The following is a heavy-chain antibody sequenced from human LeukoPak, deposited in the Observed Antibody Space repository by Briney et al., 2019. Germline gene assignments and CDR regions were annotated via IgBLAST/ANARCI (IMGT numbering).Heavy chain of an antibody. CDR3: ARLPSPDYDFWSGYFNNWFDP. CDR1: GGSISSYY. J-gene: IGHJ5*02. Sequence: SETLSLTCTASGGSISSYYWSWIRQPPGKGLEWIGYIYYSGSTNYNPSLKSRVTISVDMSKNQFSLKLSSVTAADTAVYYCARLPSPDYDFWSGYFNNWFDPWGQGTLVTVSS. V-gene: IGHV4-59*01. D-gene: IGHD3-3*01. CDR2: IYYSGST.